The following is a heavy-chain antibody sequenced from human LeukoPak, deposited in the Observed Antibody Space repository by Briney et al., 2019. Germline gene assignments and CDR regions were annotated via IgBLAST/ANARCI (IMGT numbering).Heavy chain of an antibody. CDR1: GYTFTTFP. Sequence: ASVKVSCKASGYTFTTFPIHWVRQAPGQAPEWVGWIHTGNGDTKYSQAFQGRVTTARDTPATTAYMELSSLRSEDTAMYYCARDAAGLLDYWGQGILVTVSS. CDR2: IHTGNGDT. V-gene: IGHV1-3*04. D-gene: IGHD6-25*01. CDR3: ARDAAGLLDY. J-gene: IGHJ4*02.